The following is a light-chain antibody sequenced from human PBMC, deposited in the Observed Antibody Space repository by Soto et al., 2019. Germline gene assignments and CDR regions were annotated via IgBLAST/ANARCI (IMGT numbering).Light chain of an antibody. CDR3: VLYMGSGISV. J-gene: IGLJ3*02. Sequence: QTVVTQEPSFSVSPGGTVTVTCGLSSGSVSTSYYPSWYQQTPGQAPRTLIYSTNTRSSGVPDRFSGSILGNRAALTITGAKADDESDYYCVLYMGSGISVFGGGTKLTVL. V-gene: IGLV8-61*01. CDR1: SGSVSTSYY. CDR2: STN.